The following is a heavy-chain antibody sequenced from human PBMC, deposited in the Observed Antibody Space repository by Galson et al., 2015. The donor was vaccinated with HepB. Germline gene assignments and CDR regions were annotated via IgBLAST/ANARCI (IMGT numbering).Heavy chain of an antibody. Sequence: LRLSCAASGFSFSDYYMTWIRQAPGKGLEWVSYITNSGTTIYYADSVKGRFTISRDNAKNSLYLQMNSLRAEDAAVYYCARFGYYDTSGYWSDGMDAWGQGTTVTVSS. J-gene: IGHJ6*02. CDR3: ARFGYYDTSGYWSDGMDA. V-gene: IGHV3-11*01. CDR2: ITNSGTTI. CDR1: GFSFSDYY. D-gene: IGHD3-22*01.